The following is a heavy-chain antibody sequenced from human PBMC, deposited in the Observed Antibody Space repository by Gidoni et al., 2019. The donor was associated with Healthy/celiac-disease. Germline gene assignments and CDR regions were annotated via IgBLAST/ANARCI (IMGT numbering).Heavy chain of an antibody. J-gene: IGHJ6*02. D-gene: IGHD3-22*01. CDR2: IKQDGSEK. V-gene: IGHV3-7*03. Sequence: EVQLVQSGGGSVQPGGSLRLSGAASGFTFGSFWRSWVRQAPGKGLEWVANIKQDGSEKYYVASVKGRFTISRDNAKNSLYLQMNSLRAEDTAVYYCARRVGGYGYYYYYYGMDVWGQGTTVTVSS. CDR3: ARRVGGYGYYYYYYGMDV. CDR1: GFTFGSFW.